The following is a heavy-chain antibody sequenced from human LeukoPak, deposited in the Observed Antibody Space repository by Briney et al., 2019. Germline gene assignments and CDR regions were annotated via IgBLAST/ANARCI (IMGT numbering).Heavy chain of an antibody. CDR2: ISAYNGNT. CDR1: GYTFTGYG. J-gene: IGHJ4*02. V-gene: IGHV1-18*01. Sequence: ASVKVSCKASGYTFTGYGISWVRQAPGQGLEWMGWISAYNGNTNYAQKFQGRVTMTRDTSTSTVYMELSSLRSEDTAVYYCARDSSVWWLPGDYWGQGTLVTVSS. CDR3: ARDSSVWWLPGDY. D-gene: IGHD5-12*01.